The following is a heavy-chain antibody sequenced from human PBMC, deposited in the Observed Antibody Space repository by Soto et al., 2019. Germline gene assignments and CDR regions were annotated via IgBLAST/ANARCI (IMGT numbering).Heavy chain of an antibody. CDR1: GGSFSGYY. V-gene: IGHV4-34*01. CDR3: ARGYSSGWYPFDY. Sequence: SETLSLTCAVYGGSFSGYYWSWIRQPPEKGLEWIREINHSGSTNYNPPLKSRVTISVDTSKNQFSLKLSSVTAADTAVYYCARGYSSGWYPFDYWGQGTLVTVAS. D-gene: IGHD6-19*01. J-gene: IGHJ4*02. CDR2: INHSGST.